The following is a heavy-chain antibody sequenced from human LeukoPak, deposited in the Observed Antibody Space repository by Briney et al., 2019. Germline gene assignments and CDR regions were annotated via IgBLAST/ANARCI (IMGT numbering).Heavy chain of an antibody. CDR1: GGTFSSYA. CDR2: IIPIFGIA. J-gene: IGHJ6*02. D-gene: IGHD6-6*01. V-gene: IGHV1-69*04. Sequence: GASVKVSCKASGGTFSSYAISWVRQAPGQGLEWMGRIIPIFGIANYAQKFQGRVTITADKSTSTAYMKLSSLRSEDTAVYYCARRVGSSPDYYYGMDVWGQGTTVTVSS. CDR3: ARRVGSSPDYYYGMDV.